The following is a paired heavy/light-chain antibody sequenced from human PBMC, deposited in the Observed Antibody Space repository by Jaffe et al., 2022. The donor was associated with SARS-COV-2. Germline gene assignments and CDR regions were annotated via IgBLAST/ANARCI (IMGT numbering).Light chain of an antibody. Sequence: DIQMTQSPSTLSASVGDRVNFTCRASQSVGSWLAWFQQKPGKAPKLLIYKASTLKSGVPSRFSGSGSGTEFTLTISSLQPDDFATYYCQQCYSYSRSFGQGTRVEIK. V-gene: IGKV1-5*03. CDR3: QQCYSYSRS. CDR1: QSVGSW. J-gene: IGKJ1*01. CDR2: KAS.
Heavy chain of an antibody. J-gene: IGHJ4*02. Sequence: QVQLVQSGSEFKKPGASVKVSCKASGYTFTHYAVNWVRQAPGQGLEWMGWINTDTGNPTYAQGFTGRFVFSLDTSVSTAFLQISSLEAGDTAVFFCAREGGQKEIDYWGQGTLVTVSS. CDR1: GYTFTHYA. CDR2: INTDTGNP. CDR3: AREGGQKEIDY. D-gene: IGHD3-16*01. V-gene: IGHV7-4-1*02.